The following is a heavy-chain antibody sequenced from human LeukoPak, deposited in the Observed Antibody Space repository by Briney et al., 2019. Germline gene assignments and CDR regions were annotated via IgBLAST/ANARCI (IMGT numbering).Heavy chain of an antibody. V-gene: IGHV3-21*01. CDR1: GFTFSSYS. Sequence: GGSLRLSCAASGFTFSSYSMNWVRQAPGKGLEWVSSISSGSSYIYYADSVKGRFTISRDNAKNSLYLQMNSLRAEDTAVYYCARDQAVGYYDSSGYYNYYYYYMDVWGKGTTVTVSS. CDR3: ARDQAVGYYDSSGYYNYYYYYMDV. D-gene: IGHD3-22*01. CDR2: ISSGSSYI. J-gene: IGHJ6*03.